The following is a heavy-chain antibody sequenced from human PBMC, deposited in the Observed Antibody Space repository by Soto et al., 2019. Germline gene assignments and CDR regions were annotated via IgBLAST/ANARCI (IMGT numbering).Heavy chain of an antibody. J-gene: IGHJ4*02. D-gene: IGHD2-21*02. CDR1: GFTFSSYA. Sequence: QPGGSLRLSCAASGFTFSSYAMSWVRQAPGKGLEWVSAISGSGGSTYYADSVKGRFTISRDNSKNTLYLQMNSLRAEDTAVYYCARDGDLDCGGDCYQSGYLDYWGQGTLVTVSS. CDR3: ARDGDLDCGGDCYQSGYLDY. V-gene: IGHV3-23*01. CDR2: ISGSGGST.